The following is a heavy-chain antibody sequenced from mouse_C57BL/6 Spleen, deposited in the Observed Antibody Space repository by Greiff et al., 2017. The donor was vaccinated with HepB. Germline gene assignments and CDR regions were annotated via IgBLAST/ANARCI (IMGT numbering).Heavy chain of an antibody. D-gene: IGHD1-1*01. Sequence: VQLQQSGPELVKPGASVKMSCKASGYTFTDYNMHWVKQSHGKSLEWIGYINPNNGGTSYNQKFKGKATLTVNKSSSTAYMELRSLTSEDSAVYYCARPPITTVVYFDYWGKGTTLTVSS. CDR3: ARPPITTVVYFDY. CDR1: GYTFTDYN. J-gene: IGHJ2*01. CDR2: INPNNGGT. V-gene: IGHV1-22*01.